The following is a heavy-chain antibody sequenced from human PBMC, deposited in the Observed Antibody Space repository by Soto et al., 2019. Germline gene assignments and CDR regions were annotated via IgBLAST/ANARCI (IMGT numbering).Heavy chain of an antibody. CDR2: ISSTTNYI. Sequence: GGSLRLSCAASGFTFTRYSMNWVRQAPGKGLEWVSSISSTTNYIYYADSMKGRFTVSRDNAKNSVYLEMNSLSAEDTAVYYCARESEGLTSNFDYWGQGTLVTVSS. CDR1: GFTFTRYS. V-gene: IGHV3-21*01. J-gene: IGHJ4*02. CDR3: ARESEGLTSNFDY.